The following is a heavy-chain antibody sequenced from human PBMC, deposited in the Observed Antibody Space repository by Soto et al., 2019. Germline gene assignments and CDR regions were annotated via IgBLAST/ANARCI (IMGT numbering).Heavy chain of an antibody. CDR2: IYYGGTT. D-gene: IGHD2-15*01. CDR3: ARGWYYFDF. J-gene: IGHJ4*02. CDR1: VEPMTGGYY. V-gene: IGHV4-38-2*01. Sequence: NPSETLSLTXDVSVEPMTGGYYWGWIRQSPGKGLEWIGSIYYGGTTYYNPSLRSRLAISIDTSKNQFSLRLSSVTAADTALYYCARGWYYFDFWGQGTLVTVSS.